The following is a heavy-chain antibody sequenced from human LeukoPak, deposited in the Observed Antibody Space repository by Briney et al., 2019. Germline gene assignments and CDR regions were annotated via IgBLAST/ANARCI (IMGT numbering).Heavy chain of an antibody. CDR3: ARGSPTDGTLREEHY. V-gene: IGHV1-2*02. Sequence: ASLKLSCTASGYTFTGYYINWMRQAPGQGIEWMGWLNPNSGGTDYSQKVQGRVTITSDTSNRTAYIELNSLTYDDTAVYDCARGSPTDGTLREEHYWGGGALV. CDR1: GYTFTGYY. J-gene: IGHJ4*02. CDR2: LNPNSGGT. D-gene: IGHD1-14*01.